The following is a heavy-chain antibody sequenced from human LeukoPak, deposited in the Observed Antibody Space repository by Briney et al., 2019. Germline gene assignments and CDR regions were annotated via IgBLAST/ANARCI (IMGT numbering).Heavy chain of an antibody. CDR3: ARDAPMGGNYRIDY. Sequence: EASVKVSCKASGYTFTSYGISWVRQAPGQGLEWMGWISAYNGNTNYAQKLQGRVTMTTDTSTSTAYMELRSLRSDDTAVYYCARDAPMGGNYRIDYWGQGTLVTVSS. J-gene: IGHJ4*02. CDR2: ISAYNGNT. D-gene: IGHD1-26*01. CDR1: GYTFTSYG. V-gene: IGHV1-18*01.